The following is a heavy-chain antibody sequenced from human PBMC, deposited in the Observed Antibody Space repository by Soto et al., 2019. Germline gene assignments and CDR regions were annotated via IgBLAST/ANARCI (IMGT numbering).Heavy chain of an antibody. V-gene: IGHV4-39*01. J-gene: IGHJ4*02. CDR1: GGSFSSSTYY. CDR3: ASAPGFTLFDS. CDR2: IFHSGST. D-gene: IGHD3-10*01. Sequence: QLQLQESGPRLVKPAETLSLTCIVSGGSFSSSTYYGGWIRQPPGKGLEWIGSIFHSGSTYYNPSLKSRVTLSVDTSKNRFYLRLSSVTAADTAVYYCASAPGFTLFDSWGQGTLVTVSS.